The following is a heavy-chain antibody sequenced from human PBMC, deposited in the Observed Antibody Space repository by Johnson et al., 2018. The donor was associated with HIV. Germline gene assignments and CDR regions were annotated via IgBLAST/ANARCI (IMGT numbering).Heavy chain of an antibody. J-gene: IGHJ3*02. V-gene: IGHV3-30*04. CDR1: RFTFSSFA. Sequence: QVQLVESGGGVVQPGRSLRLSCVASRFTFSSFAMHWVRQAPGKGLEWVAVISYDGSDKYFADSVKGRFTISRDNSKNTLYLQMSSLRAEDTAIYYCAKGRYSRSWYLAGAFDICGQGTMVTVSS. CDR2: ISYDGSDK. D-gene: IGHD6-13*01. CDR3: AKGRYSRSWYLAGAFDI.